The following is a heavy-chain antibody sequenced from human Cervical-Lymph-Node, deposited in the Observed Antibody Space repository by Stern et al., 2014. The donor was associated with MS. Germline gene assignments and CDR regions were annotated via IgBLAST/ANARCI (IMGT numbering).Heavy chain of an antibody. V-gene: IGHV3-74*01. D-gene: IGHD1-26*01. CDR1: EFTFRTYW. Sequence: EVHLVESGGGLVQPGGSLRLSCADSEFTFRTYWMHWVRQVPGKELMWVSRINEDGNTTNYAGSVKGRFTISRDNGRNTLYLQMNSLRAEDTAVYYCARDLSGRDDSWGQGTLVTVSS. CDR3: ARDLSGRDDS. J-gene: IGHJ4*02. CDR2: INEDGNTT.